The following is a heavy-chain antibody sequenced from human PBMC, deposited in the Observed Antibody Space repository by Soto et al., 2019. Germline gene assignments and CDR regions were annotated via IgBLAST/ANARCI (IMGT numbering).Heavy chain of an antibody. V-gene: IGHV5-51*01. Sequence: RGESLKISCKGSGYSFTSYWIGWVRQMPGKGLEWMGIIYPGDSDTRYSPSFQGQVTISAAKSISTAYLQWSSLKASDTAMYYCARHDRYDSTHYYYGMDVWGQGTTVTVSS. J-gene: IGHJ6*02. CDR1: GYSFTSYW. CDR3: ARHDRYDSTHYYYGMDV. D-gene: IGHD3-22*01. CDR2: IYPGDSDT.